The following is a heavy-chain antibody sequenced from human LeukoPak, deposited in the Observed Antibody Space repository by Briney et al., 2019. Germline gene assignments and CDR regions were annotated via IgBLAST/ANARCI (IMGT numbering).Heavy chain of an antibody. V-gene: IGHV3-23*01. D-gene: IGHD2-15*01. CDR1: GFTFSSYA. CDR2: ISGSGGST. CDR3: ARVRIRMDGVVVGFYMDV. J-gene: IGHJ6*03. Sequence: GGSLRLSCAASGFTFSSYAMSWVRQAPGKGLEWVSAISGSGGSTYYADSVKGRFTISRDNSKNTLYLQMKSLRAEDTAVYYCARVRIRMDGVVVGFYMDVWGKGTTVIVSS.